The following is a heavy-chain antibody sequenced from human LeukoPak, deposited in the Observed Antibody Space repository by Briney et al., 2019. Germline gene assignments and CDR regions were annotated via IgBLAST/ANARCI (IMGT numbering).Heavy chain of an antibody. J-gene: IGHJ1*01. CDR3: ARAVYDFWSGIPRGRAEYFQH. V-gene: IGHV4-59*08. D-gene: IGHD3-3*01. CDR2: IYYSGST. Sequence: PSETLSLTCTVSGGSISSYYWLWIRQPAGKGLEWIGYIYYSGSTTYNPSLKSRVTISVDMSKNQFSLKLSSVTAADTAVYYCARAVYDFWSGIPRGRAEYFQHWGQGTLVTVSS. CDR1: GGSISSYY.